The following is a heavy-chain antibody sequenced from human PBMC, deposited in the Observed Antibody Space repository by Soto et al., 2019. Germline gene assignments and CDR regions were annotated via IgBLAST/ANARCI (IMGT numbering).Heavy chain of an antibody. Sequence: PSETLSLTCTVSGASVSSATYYCNWIRQPPGKPLEWIGYIYYSGSTNYNPSLKSRVTISLDPSYDPFSLKLRSVTDADTAVYYCARTRDNNINYFYALDVWGPATSVTVS. CDR2: IYYSGST. CDR3: ARTRDNNINYFYALDV. V-gene: IGHV4-61*01. CDR1: GASVSSATYY. J-gene: IGHJ6*02. D-gene: IGHD1-20*01.